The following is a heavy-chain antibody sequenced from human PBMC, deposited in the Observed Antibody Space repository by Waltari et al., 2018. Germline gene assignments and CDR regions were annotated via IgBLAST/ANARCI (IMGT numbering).Heavy chain of an antibody. CDR1: GGSFSGYY. CDR3: ARGGYCSSTSCRYYYYYGMDV. CDR2: IKHSGST. J-gene: IGHJ6*02. V-gene: IGHV4-34*01. Sequence: QVQLQQWGAGLLKPSETLSLTCAVYGGSFSGYYWRRIRQPPGTGLEWIGEIKHSGSTNYNPSHKSRVTISVDTAKNQFSLKLSSVTAADTAVYYCARGGYCSSTSCRYYYYYGMDVWGQGTTVTVSS. D-gene: IGHD2-2*01.